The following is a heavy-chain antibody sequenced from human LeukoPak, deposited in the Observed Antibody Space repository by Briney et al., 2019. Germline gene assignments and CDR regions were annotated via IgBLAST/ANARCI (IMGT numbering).Heavy chain of an antibody. Sequence: SVKVSCKASGGTFSSYAISWVRQAPGQGLEWMGGIIPISGTANYAQKFQGRVTITADESTSTAYMELSSLRSEDTAVYYCASGRDIVVVPAAPETHYYYYMDVWGKGTTVTISS. J-gene: IGHJ6*03. CDR1: GGTFSSYA. CDR2: IIPISGTA. CDR3: ASGRDIVVVPAAPETHYYYYMDV. D-gene: IGHD2-2*01. V-gene: IGHV1-69*13.